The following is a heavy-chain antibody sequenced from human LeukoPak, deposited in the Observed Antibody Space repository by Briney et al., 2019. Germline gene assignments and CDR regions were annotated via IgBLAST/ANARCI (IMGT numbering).Heavy chain of an antibody. Sequence: ASVKVSCKASGYTFTSYYMHWVRQAPGQGLEWMGIINPSGGSTSYAQKFQGRVTMTRDTSISTAYMELSRLRSDDTAVYYCARDWSITMVRGGLDYWGQGTLVTVSS. CDR3: ARDWSITMVRGGLDY. CDR1: GYTFTSYY. D-gene: IGHD3-10*01. CDR2: INPSGGST. J-gene: IGHJ4*02. V-gene: IGHV1-46*01.